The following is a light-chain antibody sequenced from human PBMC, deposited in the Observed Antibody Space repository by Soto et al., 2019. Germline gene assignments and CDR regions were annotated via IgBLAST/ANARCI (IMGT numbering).Light chain of an antibody. J-gene: IGKJ2*01. CDR3: QQYGNPPPNA. V-gene: IGKV3-20*01. CDR2: GAS. CDR1: QSVSSSY. Sequence: EIVLTQSPGTLSLSPGERATLSCRASQSVSSSYLAWYQQKPGQAPRVLIHGASSRSTVIPDRFSGSGSGTDFNLTISRLEPEYFAVYLCQQYGNPPPNAFGQGTKVEIK.